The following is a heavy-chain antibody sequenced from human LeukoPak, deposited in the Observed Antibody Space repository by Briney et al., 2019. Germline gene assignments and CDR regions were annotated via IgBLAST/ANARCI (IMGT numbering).Heavy chain of an antibody. V-gene: IGHV3-30-3*01. D-gene: IGHD4-17*01. CDR1: GFTFSSYA. J-gene: IGHJ4*02. Sequence: GGSLRLSCAASGFTFSSYAMHWVRQAPGKGLEWVAVISYDGSNKYYADSVKGRFTISRDNSKNTLYLQMNSPRAEDTAVYYCAKDLDGDYGAGWGQGTLVTVSS. CDR2: ISYDGSNK. CDR3: AKDLDGDYGAG.